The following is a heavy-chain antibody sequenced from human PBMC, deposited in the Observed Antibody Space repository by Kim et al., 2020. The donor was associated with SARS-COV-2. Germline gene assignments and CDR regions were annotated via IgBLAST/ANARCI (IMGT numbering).Heavy chain of an antibody. CDR1: GGSISSYY. J-gene: IGHJ6*02. Sequence: SETLSLTCTVSGGSISSYYWSWIRQPPGKGLEWIGYIYYSGSTNYNPSLKSRVTISVDTSKNQFSLKLSSVTAADTAVYYCAREGSRGTRPLYYYYYGMDVWGQGTTVTVSS. CDR2: IYYSGST. CDR3: AREGSRGTRPLYYYYYGMDV. D-gene: IGHD1-1*01. V-gene: IGHV4-59*13.